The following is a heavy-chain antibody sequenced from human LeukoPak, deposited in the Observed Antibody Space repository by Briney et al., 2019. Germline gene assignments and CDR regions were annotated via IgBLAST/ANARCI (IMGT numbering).Heavy chain of an antibody. CDR1: GGSISSYY. CDR3: ARGTSLTYYEKEYYFDY. J-gene: IGHJ4*02. Sequence: TPSETLSLTCTVSGGSISSYYWSWIRQPAGKGLEWIGRIYTSGSTNYNPSLKSRVTMSVGTSKNQFSLKLSSVTAADTAVYYCARGTSLTYYEKEYYFDYWGQGTLVTVSS. D-gene: IGHD3-3*01. V-gene: IGHV4-4*07. CDR2: IYTSGST.